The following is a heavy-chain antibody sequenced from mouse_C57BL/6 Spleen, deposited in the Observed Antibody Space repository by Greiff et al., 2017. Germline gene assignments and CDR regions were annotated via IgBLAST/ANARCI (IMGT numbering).Heavy chain of an antibody. D-gene: IGHD4-1*01. V-gene: IGHV1-81*01. Sequence: VQLQQSGAELARPGASVKLSCKASGYTFTSYGISWVKQRTGQGLEWIGEIYPRSGNTYYNEKFKGKATLTADKSSSTAYMELRSLTSEDSAVYFCARANWDVYWYFDVWGTGTTVTVSS. J-gene: IGHJ1*03. CDR3: ARANWDVYWYFDV. CDR1: GYTFTSYG. CDR2: IYPRSGNT.